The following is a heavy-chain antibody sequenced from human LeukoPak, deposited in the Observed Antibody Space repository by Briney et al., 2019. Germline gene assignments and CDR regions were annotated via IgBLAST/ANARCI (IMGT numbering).Heavy chain of an antibody. V-gene: IGHV1-46*01. CDR2: INPSDGRT. CDR3: ARDGASVFGSLEPDS. Sequence: ASVKVSCKASGYTFTRNYMLWVRQAPGQGLEWMGIINPSDGRTRYAQNFQGRVTMIRDTSTSTVYMELSSLRSEDTAVYNCARDGASVFGSLEPDSWGQGTLVTVSS. J-gene: IGHJ4*02. CDR1: GYTFTRNY. D-gene: IGHD2-8*01.